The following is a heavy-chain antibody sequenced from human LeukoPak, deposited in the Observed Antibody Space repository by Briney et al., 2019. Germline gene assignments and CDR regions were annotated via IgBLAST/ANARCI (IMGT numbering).Heavy chain of an antibody. V-gene: IGHV3-30*02. CDR3: AKVRGRFLEWLSDDAFDI. J-gene: IGHJ3*02. Sequence: PGGSLRLSCAASGFTFSSYGMHWVRQAPGKGLEWVAFIRYDGSNKYYADSVKGRFTISRDNSKNTLYLQMNSLRAEDTAVYYCAKVRGRFLEWLSDDAFDIWGQGTMVTVSS. CDR1: GFTFSSYG. CDR2: IRYDGSNK. D-gene: IGHD3-3*01.